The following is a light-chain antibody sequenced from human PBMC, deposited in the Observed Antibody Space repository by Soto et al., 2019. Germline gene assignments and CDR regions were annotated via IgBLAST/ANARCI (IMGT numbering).Light chain of an antibody. CDR1: QSISSY. V-gene: IGKV1-5*03. Sequence: DVQMTQSPSSLSASVGDRVTITCRASQSISSYLNWYQQKLGKAPKLLIYKASSLESGVPSRFSGSGSGTEFTLTISSLQPDDFATYYCQQYDSFSVTFGQGTKVDIK. J-gene: IGKJ1*01. CDR3: QQYDSFSVT. CDR2: KAS.